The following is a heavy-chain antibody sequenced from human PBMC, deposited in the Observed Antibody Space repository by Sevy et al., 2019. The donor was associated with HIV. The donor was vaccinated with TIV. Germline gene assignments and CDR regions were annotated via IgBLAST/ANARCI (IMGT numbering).Heavy chain of an antibody. J-gene: IGHJ4*02. D-gene: IGHD3-10*01. CDR3: AKDPVGQLFGYYFDY. CDR1: GFTFSSYA. CDR2: ISGSGGST. V-gene: IGHV3-23*01. Sequence: GGSLRLSYAASGFTFSSYAMSWVRQAPGKGLEWVSAISGSGGSTYYADSVKGRFTISRDNSKNTLYLQMNSLRAEDTAVYYCAKDPVGQLFGYYFDYWGQGTLVTVSS.